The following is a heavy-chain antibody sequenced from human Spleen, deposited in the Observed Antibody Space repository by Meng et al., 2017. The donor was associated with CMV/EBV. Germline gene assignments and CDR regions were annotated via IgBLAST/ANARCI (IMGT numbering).Heavy chain of an antibody. CDR3: ARGGGHYYDSSGYYSNAFDI. V-gene: IGHV1-2*02. CDR2: INPNSGGT. J-gene: IGHJ3*02. CDR1: GYTFIGYY. D-gene: IGHD3-22*01. Sequence: ASVKVSCKASGYTFIGYYMHWVRQAPGQGLEWMGWINPNSGGTNYAQKFQGRVTMTRDTSITTAYMELSRLRSDDTAVYYCARGGGHYYDSSGYYSNAFDIWGQGTMVTVSS.